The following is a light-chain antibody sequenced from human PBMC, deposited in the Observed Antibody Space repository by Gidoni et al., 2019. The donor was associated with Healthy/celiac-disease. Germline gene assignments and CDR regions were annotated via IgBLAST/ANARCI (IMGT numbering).Light chain of an antibody. CDR2: AAS. CDR3: QQANSFPVT. CDR1: QGISSW. V-gene: IGKV1-12*01. Sequence: DIQMTQSPSSVSASVGDRVPSTGRASQGISSWLAWYQQKPGKAPKLLLDAASSVQGGVPSRCSGSGAGTVFTLTISSLQPEDFATYYCQQANSFPVTFGQGTRLEIK. J-gene: IGKJ5*01.